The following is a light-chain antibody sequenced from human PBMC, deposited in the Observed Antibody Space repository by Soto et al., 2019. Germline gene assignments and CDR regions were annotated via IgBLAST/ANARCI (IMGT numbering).Light chain of an antibody. Sequence: DIVLTQSPATLSLSPGERATLSCRASQSVSTYLAWYQQKPGQAPMLLIYDASNRATGIPARFSGSGSGTDFTLTISSLEPEDFAVYYCQQRTNWPRTFGPGTKVEIK. J-gene: IGKJ1*01. CDR2: DAS. CDR3: QQRTNWPRT. CDR1: QSVSTY. V-gene: IGKV3-11*01.